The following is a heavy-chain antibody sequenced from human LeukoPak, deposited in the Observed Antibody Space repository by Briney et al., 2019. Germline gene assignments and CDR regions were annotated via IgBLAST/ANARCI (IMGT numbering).Heavy chain of an antibody. V-gene: IGHV4-59*12. Sequence: SETLSLTCTVSGGSISSYYWTWIRQPPGKGLEWIGYIYYSGSTNYNPSLKSRVTISVDTSKNQFSLKMSSVTAADTALYYCARGRHFDYWGQGTLVTVSS. CDR2: IYYSGST. CDR3: ARGRHFDY. CDR1: GGSISSYY. J-gene: IGHJ4*02.